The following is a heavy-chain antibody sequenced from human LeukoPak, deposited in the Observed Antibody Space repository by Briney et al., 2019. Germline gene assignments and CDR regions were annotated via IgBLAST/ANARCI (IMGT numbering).Heavy chain of an antibody. D-gene: IGHD3-10*01. CDR2: IIPIFGTA. Sequence: SVKVSCKASGGTFSSYAISWVRQAPGQGLEWMGGIIPIFGTANYAQKFQGRVTITADESTSTAYMELSSLRSEDTAVYYCARERGGYYYGSGRYDAFDIWGQGTMVTVSS. J-gene: IGHJ3*02. CDR3: ARERGGYYYGSGRYDAFDI. CDR1: GGTFSSYA. V-gene: IGHV1-69*13.